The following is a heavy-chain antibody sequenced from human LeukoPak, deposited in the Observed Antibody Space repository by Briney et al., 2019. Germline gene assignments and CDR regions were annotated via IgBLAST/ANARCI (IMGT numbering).Heavy chain of an antibody. J-gene: IGHJ4*02. CDR2: ISYDGSNK. D-gene: IGHD3-10*01. V-gene: IGHV3-30-3*01. CDR1: GFTFSSYA. Sequence: PGGSLRLSCAASGFTFSSYAMHWVRQAPGKGLEWVAVISYDGSNKYYADSVKGRLTISRDNSKNTLYLQMNSLRAEDTAVYYCARGSRGVHGGCFDYWGQGTLVTVSS. CDR3: ARGSRGVHGGCFDY.